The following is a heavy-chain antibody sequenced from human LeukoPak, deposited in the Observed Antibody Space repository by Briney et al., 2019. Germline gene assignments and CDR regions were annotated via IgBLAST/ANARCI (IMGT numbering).Heavy chain of an antibody. J-gene: IGHJ4*02. D-gene: IGHD3-10*01. CDR2: IYTSGST. V-gene: IGHV4-4*07. Sequence: SETLSLTCTVSGGSISSYYWSWIRPPAGKGLEWIGRIYTSGSTNYNPSLKSRVTMSVDTSKNQFSLKLSSVTAADTAVYYCARDPLRGMYYFDYWGQGTLVTASS. CDR3: ARDPLRGMYYFDY. CDR1: GGSISSYY.